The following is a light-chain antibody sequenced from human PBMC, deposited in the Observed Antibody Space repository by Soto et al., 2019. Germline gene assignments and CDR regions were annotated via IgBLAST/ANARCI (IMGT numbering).Light chain of an antibody. CDR2: EGS. V-gene: IGLV2-23*01. CDR3: CSYAGGSTYV. Sequence: QSVLTQPASVSGSPGQSITIFCTGTSSDVGSYNLVSWYQRHPGKAPKLMIYEGSKRPSGVSNRFSGSKSGNTASLTISGLQAEDEADYFCCSYAGGSTYVFGTGTKVTVL. CDR1: SSDVGSYNL. J-gene: IGLJ1*01.